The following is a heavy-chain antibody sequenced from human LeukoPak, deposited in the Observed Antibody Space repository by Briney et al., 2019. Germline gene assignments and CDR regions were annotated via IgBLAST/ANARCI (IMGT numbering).Heavy chain of an antibody. Sequence: VASVKVSCKASGYTFTSYAMHWVRQAPGQRLEWMGWINAGNGNTKYSQKFQGRVTITRDTSASTAYMELSSLRSEDTAVYYCARVQVSGDSRDEAFDIWGQGTMVTVSS. CDR2: INAGNGNT. CDR1: GYTFTSYA. V-gene: IGHV1-3*01. J-gene: IGHJ3*02. CDR3: ARVQVSGDSRDEAFDI. D-gene: IGHD3-22*01.